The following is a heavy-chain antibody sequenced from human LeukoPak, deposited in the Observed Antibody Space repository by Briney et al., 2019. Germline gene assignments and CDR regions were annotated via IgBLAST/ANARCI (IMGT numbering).Heavy chain of an antibody. J-gene: IGHJ4*02. CDR2: ISDSGSIT. D-gene: IGHD6-19*01. V-gene: IGHV3-23*01. Sequence: GGSLRLSCAASGFAFSSQAMGWVRQAPGKGLEWVSVISDSGSITYYADSVKGRFTISRDNSKNTLFLQMNSLRAEDTAVYYCAKDARRTTGWYFFDYWGQGTLVTVSS. CDR1: GFAFSSQA. CDR3: AKDARRTTGWYFFDY.